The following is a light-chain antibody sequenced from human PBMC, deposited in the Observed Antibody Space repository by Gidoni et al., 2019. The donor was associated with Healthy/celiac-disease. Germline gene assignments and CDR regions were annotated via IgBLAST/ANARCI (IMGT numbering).Light chain of an antibody. CDR1: QGISNY. V-gene: IGKV1-27*01. Sequence: DIQMTQSPSSLSASVGDRLTITCRASQGISNYLAWYQQKPGKVPKLLIYAASTLQSGVPSRFSGSGSGTDFTLTISSLQPEDVATYYCQNYNSAPRTFXQXTKVEIK. J-gene: IGKJ1*01. CDR2: AAS. CDR3: QNYNSAPRT.